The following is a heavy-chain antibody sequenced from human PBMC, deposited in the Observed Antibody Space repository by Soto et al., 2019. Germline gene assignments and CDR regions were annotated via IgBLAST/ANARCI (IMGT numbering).Heavy chain of an antibody. D-gene: IGHD1-1*01. CDR2: RNPNSGNT. J-gene: IGHJ6*02. CDR3: ARERTGTTSIDV. Sequence: QVQLVQSGAEVKKPGASVKVSCKASGYTFTSYDINWVRQATGQGVEWMGWRNPNSGNTGYAQKYRGRITMTRNTSISTAYMELSSLRSEDTAVYYCARERTGTTSIDVWGQGTTVTVSS. CDR1: GYTFTSYD. V-gene: IGHV1-8*01.